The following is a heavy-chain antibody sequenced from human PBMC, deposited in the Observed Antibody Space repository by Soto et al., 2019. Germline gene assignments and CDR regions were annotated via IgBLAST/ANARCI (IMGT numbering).Heavy chain of an antibody. V-gene: IGHV3-23*01. CDR2: ISGSGGST. D-gene: IGHD5-12*01. J-gene: IGHJ6*03. Sequence: EVQLLESGGGLVQPGGSLRLSCAASGFTFSSYAMSWVRQAPGKGLEWVSAISGSGGSTYYADSVKGQFTISRDNSKNTLYLQMNSLRAEDTAVYYCAKPYRGYDNYYYYYMDVWGKGTTVTVSS. CDR1: GFTFSSYA. CDR3: AKPYRGYDNYYYYYMDV.